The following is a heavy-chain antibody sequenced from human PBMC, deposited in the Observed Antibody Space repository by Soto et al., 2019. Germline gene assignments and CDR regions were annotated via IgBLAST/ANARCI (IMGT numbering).Heavy chain of an antibody. J-gene: IGHJ6*02. CDR2: IYFSGST. D-gene: IGHD2-2*01. Sequence: SETLSLTCAVSGGSISSGGYSWSWIRQPPGKGLEWIGYIYFSGSTYYNPSLKSRVTILLDTSKNRFSLNLSSVTAADTAVYYCARFLVTVPGGGGMDVWGQGTTVTVSS. CDR1: GGSISSGGYS. V-gene: IGHV4-31*11. CDR3: ARFLVTVPGGGGMDV.